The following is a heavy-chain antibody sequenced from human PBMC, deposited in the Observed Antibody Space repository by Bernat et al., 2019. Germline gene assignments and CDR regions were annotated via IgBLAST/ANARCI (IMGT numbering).Heavy chain of an antibody. J-gene: IGHJ5*02. Sequence: EVQLVESGGGLVQPGGSLKLSCAASGFTFSGSAMQWVRQASGKGLEWVGRIRSKTDGGTIDYAAPVKGRFTISRDDSKNTVSLQMNSLRTDDTAVYYCTPLNWFDPWGQGTLVTVSS. CDR1: GFTFSGSA. V-gene: IGHV3-15*01. CDR3: TPLNWFDP. CDR2: IRSKTDGGTI.